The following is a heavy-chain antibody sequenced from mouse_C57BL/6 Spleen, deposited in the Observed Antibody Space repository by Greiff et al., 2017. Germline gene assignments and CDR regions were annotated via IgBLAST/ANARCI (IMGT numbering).Heavy chain of an antibody. CDR1: GFSLTSYG. V-gene: IGHV2-2*01. J-gene: IGHJ2*01. D-gene: IGHD2-4*01. CDR2: IWSGGST. Sequence: QVQLKQSGPGLVQPSQSLSITCTVSGFSLTSYGVHWVRQSPGKGLEWLGVIWSGGSTDYNEDFISRLSISKDNSKCQVFFKMNSLQADDTAIYYCARWNYDYDYFDYWGQGSTLTVSS. CDR3: ARWNYDYDYFDY.